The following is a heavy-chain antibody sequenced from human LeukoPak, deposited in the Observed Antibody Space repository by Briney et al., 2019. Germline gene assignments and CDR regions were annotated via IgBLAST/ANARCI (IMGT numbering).Heavy chain of an antibody. V-gene: IGHV3-7*01. CDR2: IKQDGSEK. CDR3: ASQWLGNWFDP. D-gene: IGHD6-19*01. CDR1: GFTFSSYW. J-gene: IGHJ5*02. Sequence: GGSLRLSCAASGFTFSSYWMSWVRQAPGKGLEWVANIKQDGSEKYYVDSVKGRFTISRDNAKNPLYLQMNSLRAEDTAVYYCASQWLGNWFDPWGQGTLVTVSS.